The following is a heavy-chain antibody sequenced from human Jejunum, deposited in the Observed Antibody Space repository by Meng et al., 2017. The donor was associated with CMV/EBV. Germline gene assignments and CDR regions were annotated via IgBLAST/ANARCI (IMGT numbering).Heavy chain of an antibody. Sequence: SLGRRASCWISARQSPGEGLDFIGYIFYSGRTYYNPSFESPATISVDTSTNQFSLKLTSVTAADTAVYYCARDGSEMWTGYSGFNPWGQGVLVTVSS. CDR3: ARDGSEMWTGYSGFNP. D-gene: IGHD3/OR15-3a*01. V-gene: IGHV4-30-4*08. CDR2: IFYSGRT. J-gene: IGHJ5*02. CDR1: SLGRRASC.